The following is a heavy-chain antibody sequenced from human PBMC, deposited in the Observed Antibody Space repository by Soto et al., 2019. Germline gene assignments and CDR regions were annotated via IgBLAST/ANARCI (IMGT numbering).Heavy chain of an antibody. CDR2: ISYDGSNK. CDR1: GFIFSSYG. V-gene: IGHV3-30*18. J-gene: IGHJ6*02. CDR3: AKDWGDGTSAAPGANGKGGYYYGMDV. D-gene: IGHD2-2*01. Sequence: QVQLVESGGGVVQPGRSLRLSCAASGFIFSSYGMHWVRQAPGKGLEWVAVISYDGSNKYYADSVKGRFTISSSKNTLYLQMNSLRAEDTAVYYCAKDWGDGTSAAPGANGKGGYYYGMDVWGQGTTVTVSS.